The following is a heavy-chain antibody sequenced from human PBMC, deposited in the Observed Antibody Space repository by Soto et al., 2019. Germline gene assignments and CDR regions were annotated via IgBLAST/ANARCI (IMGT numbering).Heavy chain of an antibody. CDR3: AKDKEQLGVYYYYSMDV. Sequence: PGGSLRLSCAASGFTFSSYGMHWVRQAPGKGLEWVAVISYDGSNKYYADSVKGRFTISRDNSKNTLYLQMNSLRAEDTAVYYCAKDKEQLGVYYYYSMDVWGQGTTVTVSS. CDR2: ISYDGSNK. J-gene: IGHJ6*02. CDR1: GFTFSSYG. V-gene: IGHV3-30*18. D-gene: IGHD6-13*01.